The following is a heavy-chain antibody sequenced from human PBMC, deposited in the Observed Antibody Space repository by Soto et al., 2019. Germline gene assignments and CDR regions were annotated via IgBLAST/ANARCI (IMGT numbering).Heavy chain of an antibody. CDR3: ARERYYFGSGSSVDG. CDR1: GGSFSGYY. D-gene: IGHD3-10*01. Sequence: ETLSLTCAVSGGSFSGYYWSWIRQPPGKGLEWIGEINHSGSTNYNPSLKSRVTISVDTSKNQFSLKLSSVTAADTAVYYCARERYYFGSGSSVDGWGQGTLVTVSS. CDR2: INHSGST. V-gene: IGHV4-34*01. J-gene: IGHJ4*02.